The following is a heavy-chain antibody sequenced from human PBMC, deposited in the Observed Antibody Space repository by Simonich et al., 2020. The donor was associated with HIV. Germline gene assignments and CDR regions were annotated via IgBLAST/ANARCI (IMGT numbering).Heavy chain of an antibody. Sequence: QVQLQQWGAGLLKPSETLSLTCAVYGGSFNGYYWSWIRQPPGKGLEWSGEINHSGSTNYNPSLKSRVTISVDTSKKQFSLKVRSVTVADTALYYCARLTVYSYGTYYFDYWGQGTLVTVSS. J-gene: IGHJ4*02. CDR2: INHSGST. D-gene: IGHD5-18*01. V-gene: IGHV4-34*01. CDR1: GGSFNGYY. CDR3: ARLTVYSYGTYYFDY.